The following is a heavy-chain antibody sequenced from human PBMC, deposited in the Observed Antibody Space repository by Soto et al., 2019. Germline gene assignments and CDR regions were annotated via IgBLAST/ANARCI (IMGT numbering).Heavy chain of an antibody. CDR2: INHSGST. J-gene: IGHJ5*02. CDR3: ARSAYNSGSYAVYWFDP. CDR1: GGSFSGYY. Sequence: QVQLQQWGAGLLKPSETLSLTCAVYGGSFSGYYWSWIRQPPGKGLEWIGEINHSGSTNYNPSLKSRVTISVDTSKNQFSLKLSSVTAADTAVYYCARSAYNSGSYAVYWFDPWGQGTLVTVSS. V-gene: IGHV4-34*01. D-gene: IGHD1-26*01.